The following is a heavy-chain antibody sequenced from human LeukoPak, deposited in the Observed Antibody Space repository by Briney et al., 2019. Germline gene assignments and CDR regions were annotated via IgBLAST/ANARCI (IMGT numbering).Heavy chain of an antibody. J-gene: IGHJ4*02. CDR3: ARVGVWVVPAAALDY. CDR2: ISYDGSNK. Sequence: GGSLRLSCAASGSTFSSYAMHWVRQAPGKGLEWVAVISYDGSNKYYADSVKGRFTISRDNSKNTLYLQMNSLRAEDTAVYYCARVGVWVVPAAALDYWGQGTLVTVSS. V-gene: IGHV3-30-3*01. CDR1: GSTFSSYA. D-gene: IGHD2-2*01.